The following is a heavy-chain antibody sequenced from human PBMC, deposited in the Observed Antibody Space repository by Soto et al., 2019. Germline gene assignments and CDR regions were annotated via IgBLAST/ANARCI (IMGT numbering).Heavy chain of an antibody. D-gene: IGHD4-17*01. J-gene: IGHJ4*02. CDR1: GGSISSGGYY. CDR2: VFYSGST. CDR3: ARAYGDYGLIFDY. V-gene: IGHV4-31*03. Sequence: QVQLQESGPGLVKPSQTLSLTCTVSGGSISSGGYYWSWIRQHPGKGLEWIGYVFYSGSTSYNPSLKSRVTISVDTSKNQFSLKLSSVTAADTAVYYCARAYGDYGLIFDYWGQGTLVTVSS.